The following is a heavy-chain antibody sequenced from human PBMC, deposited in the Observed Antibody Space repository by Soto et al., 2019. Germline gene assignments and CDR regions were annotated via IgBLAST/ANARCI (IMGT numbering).Heavy chain of an antibody. Sequence: SETLSLTCTVSGGSISSYYWSRIRQPPGKGLEWIGYIYYSGSTNYNPSLKSRVTISVDTSKNQFSLKLSSVTAADTAVYYCATITASGFDYWGQGTLVTVSS. D-gene: IGHD5-18*01. J-gene: IGHJ4*02. CDR2: IYYSGST. V-gene: IGHV4-59*01. CDR1: GGSISSYY. CDR3: ATITASGFDY.